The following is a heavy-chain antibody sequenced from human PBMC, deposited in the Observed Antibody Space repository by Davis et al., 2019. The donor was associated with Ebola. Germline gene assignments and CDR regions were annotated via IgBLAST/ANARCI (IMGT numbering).Heavy chain of an antibody. D-gene: IGHD2-21*01. CDR2: ISSSCSTI. V-gene: IGHV3-48*02. CDR3: ARETNSRLLYNWFDP. Sequence: GGSLRLSCAVSGFTFSSYSMNWVRQAPGKGLEWVSYISSSCSTIYYADSVKGRFTISRDNAKNSLYLQMNSLRDEDTAVYYCARETNSRLLYNWFDPWGQGTPVTVSS. J-gene: IGHJ5*02. CDR1: GFTFSSYS.